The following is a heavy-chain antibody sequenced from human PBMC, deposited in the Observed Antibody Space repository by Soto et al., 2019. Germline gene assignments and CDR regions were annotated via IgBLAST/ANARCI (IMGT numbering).Heavy chain of an antibody. J-gene: IGHJ4*02. D-gene: IGHD3-3*01. CDR2: LDYSGTA. V-gene: IGHV4-39*02. CDR1: CVSISSTSYN. Sequence: PSETLSLTCNVSCVSISSTSYNWGWIRQPPGKGLEWIGTLDYSGTAHYNPSLKSRINISADPSKNQVSLTLTSVTAADTAVYYCARARKATYITGGFDSWGQGTLVTVSS. CDR3: ARARKATYITGGFDS.